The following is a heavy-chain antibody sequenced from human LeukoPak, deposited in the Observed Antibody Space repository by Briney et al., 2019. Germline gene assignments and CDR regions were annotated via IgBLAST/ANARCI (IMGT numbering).Heavy chain of an antibody. CDR1: GFTFDDYA. V-gene: IGHV3-9*01. J-gene: IGHJ2*01. D-gene: IGHD3-22*01. Sequence: GGSLRLSCAASGFTFDDYAMHWVRQAPGKGLEWVSGISWNSGSIGYADSVKGRFTISRDNAKNSLYLQMNSLRAEDTALYYCAKDYYDSSGAIIGFFDLWGRGTLVTVSS. CDR3: AKDYYDSSGAIIGFFDL. CDR2: ISWNSGSI.